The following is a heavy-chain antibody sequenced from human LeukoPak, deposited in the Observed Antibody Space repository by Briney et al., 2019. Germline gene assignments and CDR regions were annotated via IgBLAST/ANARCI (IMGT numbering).Heavy chain of an antibody. V-gene: IGHV3-72*01. Sequence: PGGSLRLSWAASGXTFSSYSMNWVRQAPGKGLEWVGRTRNKANSYTTEYAASVKGRFTISRDDSKNSLYLQMNSLKTEDTAVYYCARGGGVTFGSGWYYFDYWGQGTLVTVSS. J-gene: IGHJ4*02. CDR1: GXTFSSYS. CDR2: TRNKANSYTT. CDR3: ARGGGVTFGSGWYYFDY. D-gene: IGHD6-19*01.